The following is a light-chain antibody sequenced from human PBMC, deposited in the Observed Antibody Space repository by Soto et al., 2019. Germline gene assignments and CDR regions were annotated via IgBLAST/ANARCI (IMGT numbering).Light chain of an antibody. Sequence: QSALTQPASVSASPGQSITISCTGTSSDVGGYNYVSWYQQHPGKAPKLIIYEVTNRPSGVSNRFSASKSGNTASLTISGPQVEEEADYYSNTSKTPSSGVFGGGTKLPVL. CDR1: SSDVGGYNY. V-gene: IGLV2-14*01. CDR3: NTSKTPSSGV. CDR2: EVT. J-gene: IGLJ3*02.